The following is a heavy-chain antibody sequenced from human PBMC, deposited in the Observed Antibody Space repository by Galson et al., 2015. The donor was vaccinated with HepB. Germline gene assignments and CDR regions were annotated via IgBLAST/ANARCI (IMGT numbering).Heavy chain of an antibody. CDR1: GYTFTGYY. CDR3: ARDIYYDSSGYSGAFDI. CDR2: IDPNSGGT. Sequence: SVKVSCKASGYTFTGYYMHWVRQAPGQGLEWMGRIDPNSGGTNYAQKFQGRVTMTRDTSISTGYMELTRLRSDDTAVYYCARDIYYDSSGYSGAFDIWGQGTMVIVSS. V-gene: IGHV1-2*06. J-gene: IGHJ3*02. D-gene: IGHD3-22*01.